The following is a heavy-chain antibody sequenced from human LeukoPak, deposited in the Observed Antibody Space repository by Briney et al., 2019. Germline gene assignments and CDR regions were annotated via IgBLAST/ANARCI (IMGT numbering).Heavy chain of an antibody. J-gene: IGHJ4*02. CDR1: GFAFSSYA. D-gene: IGHD6-13*01. V-gene: IGHV3-30-3*01. CDR2: VSYDGGSK. CDR3: ARVKGGIAAAGNYFDY. Sequence: GRSLRLSCAASGFAFSSYAMHWVRQGPGKGLEWVALVSYDGGSKYYADSVKGRITISRDNSKNTLHLQMSSLRTEDTAVYYCARVKGGIAAAGNYFDYWGQGTLVTVSS.